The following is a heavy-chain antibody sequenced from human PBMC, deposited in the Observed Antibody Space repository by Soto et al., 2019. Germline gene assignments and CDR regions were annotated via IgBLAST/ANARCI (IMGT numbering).Heavy chain of an antibody. CDR1: GGTFSSYA. J-gene: IGHJ6*02. V-gene: IGHV1-69*01. CDR2: IIPIFGTA. D-gene: IGHD3-3*01. CDR3: ASDYDFWSGYTPPNYYYYGMDV. Sequence: QVQLVQSGAEVKKPGSSVKVSCKASGGTFSSYAISWVRQAPGQGLELMGGIIPIFGTANYAQKFQGRVTITADESTSTAYMELSSLRSEDTAVYYCASDYDFWSGYTPPNYYYYGMDVWGQGTTVTVSS.